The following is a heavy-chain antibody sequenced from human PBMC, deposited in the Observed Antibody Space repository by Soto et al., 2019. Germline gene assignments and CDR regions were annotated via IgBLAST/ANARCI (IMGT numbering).Heavy chain of an antibody. J-gene: IGHJ4*02. V-gene: IGHV1-2*04. Sequence: ASVKVSCKASGYTFTGYYMDWVRQAPGQGLEWMGWINPNSCGTNYAQKFQGWVTMTRDTSISTAYLELSRLRSDDTAVYYCARAQRETALVPYYFDYWGQGTLVTVSS. CDR2: INPNSCGT. D-gene: IGHD5-18*01. CDR3: ARAQRETALVPYYFDY. CDR1: GYTFTGYY.